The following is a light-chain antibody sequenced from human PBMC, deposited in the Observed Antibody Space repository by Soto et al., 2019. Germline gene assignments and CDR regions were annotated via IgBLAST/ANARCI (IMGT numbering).Light chain of an antibody. V-gene: IGKV1-27*01. J-gene: IGKJ5*01. CDR3: QKYNSAPAIT. CDR1: QGISNY. Sequence: DIQMTQSPSSLSASVGDRVTITCRASQGISNYLAWYQQKPGKVPKLLIYAASTLQSGVPSRFSGSGSGTDCTLTISSLQPEDVATYYCQKYNSAPAITFGQGTRLEIK. CDR2: AAS.